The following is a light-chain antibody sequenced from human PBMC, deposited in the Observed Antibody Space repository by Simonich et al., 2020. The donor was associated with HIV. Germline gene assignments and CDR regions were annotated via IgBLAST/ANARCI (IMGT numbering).Light chain of an antibody. Sequence: QSALTQPASVSGSPGQSITISCTGTSSDVGAYNYVFWYQQHPGKAPKLKIYDVSKRPSGVSNRFSGSKSGNTASLTISGLQAEDEADYYCSSYTSSSTWVFGGGTKLTVL. CDR3: SSYTSSSTWV. CDR1: SSDVGAYNY. CDR2: DVS. J-gene: IGLJ3*02. V-gene: IGLV2-14*01.